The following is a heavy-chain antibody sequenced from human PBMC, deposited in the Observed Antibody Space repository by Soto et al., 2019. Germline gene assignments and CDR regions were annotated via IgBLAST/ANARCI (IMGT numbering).Heavy chain of an antibody. V-gene: IGHV1-46*01. Sequence: ASVKVSCKASGYTFTSYYMHWVRQAPGQGLKWMGIINPSGGSTSYAQKLQGRVTMTRDTSTSTVYMELSSLRSEDTAVYYCARAHIRFLEWLSTGANYYYGMDVWGQGTTVTVSS. CDR3: ARAHIRFLEWLSTGANYYYGMDV. CDR2: INPSGGST. CDR1: GYTFTSYY. J-gene: IGHJ6*02. D-gene: IGHD3-3*01.